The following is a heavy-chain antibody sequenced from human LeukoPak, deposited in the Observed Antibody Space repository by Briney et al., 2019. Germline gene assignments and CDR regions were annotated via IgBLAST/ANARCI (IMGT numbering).Heavy chain of an antibody. D-gene: IGHD2-15*01. J-gene: IGHJ4*02. CDR2: MNPNCGNT. V-gene: IGHV1-8*01. Sequence: ASVKVSCKASGYTFTRYDINWVRQATGQGREWMGWMNPNCGNTGYAQKFQGRVTMTRNTSISTAYMELSSLRSEDTAVYYCARGPGLLCSGGGCYRGGSFDYWGQGTLVTVSS. CDR1: GYTFTRYD. CDR3: ARGPGLLCSGGGCYRGGSFDY.